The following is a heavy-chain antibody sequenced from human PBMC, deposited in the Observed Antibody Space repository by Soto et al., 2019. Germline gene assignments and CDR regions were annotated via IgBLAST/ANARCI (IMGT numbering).Heavy chain of an antibody. V-gene: IGHV5-51*01. J-gene: IGHJ5*02. CDR2: IYPGDSDT. Sequence: EVQLVQSGAEVKKPGESLKISCKGSGYSFTSYWIGWVRQMPGKGLEWMGIIYPGDSDTRYSPSFQGQVTISADKSISTAYLQWSSLKASDTAMYYCARHRPSMVRGVISNNWFDPWGQGTLVTVSS. CDR3: ARHRPSMVRGVISNNWFDP. CDR1: GYSFTSYW. D-gene: IGHD3-10*01.